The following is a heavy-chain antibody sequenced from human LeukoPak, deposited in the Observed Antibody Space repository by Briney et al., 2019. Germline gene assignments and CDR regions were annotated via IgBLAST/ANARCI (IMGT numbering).Heavy chain of an antibody. CDR2: INSDGSWT. Sequence: GGSLRLSCAVSGNYWMHWVRQAPGKGLVWVSHINSDGSWTSYADSVKGRFTISKDNAKNTVYLQMNNLRAEDTAVYYCVSFYETYWGRGTLVTVSS. J-gene: IGHJ4*02. D-gene: IGHD2-2*01. CDR3: VSFYETY. CDR1: GNYW. V-gene: IGHV3-74*01.